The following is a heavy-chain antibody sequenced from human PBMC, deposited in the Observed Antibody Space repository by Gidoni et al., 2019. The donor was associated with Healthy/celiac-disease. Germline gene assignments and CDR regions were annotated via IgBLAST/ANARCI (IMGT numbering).Heavy chain of an antibody. Sequence: QVQLLQSGAEVKKPGASVKVSCKASGYTFTAYYMHWVRQAPGQGLEWMGWINPNNGGTNYAQKFQGRVTMTRDTSISTAYMELSRLRSDDTAVYYCARDLGDSGYDYFDYWGQGTLVTVSS. V-gene: IGHV1-2*02. D-gene: IGHD5-12*01. CDR1: GYTFTAYY. CDR2: INPNNGGT. J-gene: IGHJ4*02. CDR3: ARDLGDSGYDYFDY.